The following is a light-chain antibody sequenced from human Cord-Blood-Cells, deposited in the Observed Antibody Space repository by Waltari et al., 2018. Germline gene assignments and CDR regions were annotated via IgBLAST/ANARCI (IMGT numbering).Light chain of an antibody. CDR2: GKN. CDR3: NSRDSSGTRV. CDR1: SLSSYY. J-gene: IGLJ3*02. Sequence: SSELTQDPAVSVALGQTVRHTCQGDSLSSYYASWYQQKPRKAPVLVIYGKNNRPSGIPDRFSGSSSGNTASLTITGAQAEDEADYYCNSRDSSGTRVFGGGTKLTVL. V-gene: IGLV3-19*01.